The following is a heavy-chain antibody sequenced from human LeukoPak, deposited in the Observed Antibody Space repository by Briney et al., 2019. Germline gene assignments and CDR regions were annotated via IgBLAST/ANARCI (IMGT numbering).Heavy chain of an antibody. V-gene: IGHV1-2*02. D-gene: IGHD3-10*01. CDR1: GYTFTGYY. J-gene: IGHJ5*02. Sequence: GASVKVSCKASGYTFTGYYMHWVRQAPGQGLEWMGWINPNSGGTNYAQKSQGRVTMTRDTSISTAYMELSRLRSDDTAVYYCARQSGGGWFGEQATPSPFDPWGQGTLVTVSS. CDR2: INPNSGGT. CDR3: ARQSGGGWFGEQATPSPFDP.